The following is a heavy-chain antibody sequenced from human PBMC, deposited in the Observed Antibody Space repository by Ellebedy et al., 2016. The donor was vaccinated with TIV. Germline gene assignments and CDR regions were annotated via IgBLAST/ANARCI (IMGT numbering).Heavy chain of an antibody. CDR2: INGGNGNA. CDR3: GRVPSGYSVGWKIDF. CDR1: GYTFTSNV. D-gene: IGHD6-19*01. Sequence: AASVKVSCKASGYTFTSNVIHWVRQAPGQRLEWMGWINGGNGNAKYSQKFQDRVTITRDTSASTDYMELSSLRSEDTAVYYCGRVPSGYSVGWKIDFWGQGTLVTVSS. V-gene: IGHV1-3*01. J-gene: IGHJ4*02.